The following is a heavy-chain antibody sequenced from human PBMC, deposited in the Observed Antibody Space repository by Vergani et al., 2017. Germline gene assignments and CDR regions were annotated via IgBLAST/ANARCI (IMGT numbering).Heavy chain of an antibody. D-gene: IGHD3-10*01. Sequence: QVLLTQSGAEVKKPGSSVKVSCKASGGSLSTYAFVWVRLAPAQGLEWMGGFVPVFGTPTYALKFQGRVTIYADESTSTSSMTVSSLKSENTAVYFCARVLQDDVAQGVSWNYYGMDVWGQGTTVTVSS. CDR1: GGSLSTYA. J-gene: IGHJ6*02. CDR2: FVPVFGTP. CDR3: ARVLQDDVAQGVSWNYYGMDV. V-gene: IGHV1-69*12.